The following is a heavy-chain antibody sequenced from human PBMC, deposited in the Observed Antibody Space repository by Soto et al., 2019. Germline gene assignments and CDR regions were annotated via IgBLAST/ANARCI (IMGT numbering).Heavy chain of an antibody. CDR1: GYSFTSYW. CDR3: ARGLLETAAGYYFDY. D-gene: IGHD6-13*01. J-gene: IGHJ4*02. CDR2: IYPGDSDT. Sequence: PGESLKISCKGSGYSFTSYWIGWVRQMPGKGLEWMGIIYPGDSDTRYSPSFQGQVTISADKSISTAYLQWSSLKASDTAMYYCARGLLETAAGYYFDYWGQGTLVTVSS. V-gene: IGHV5-51*01.